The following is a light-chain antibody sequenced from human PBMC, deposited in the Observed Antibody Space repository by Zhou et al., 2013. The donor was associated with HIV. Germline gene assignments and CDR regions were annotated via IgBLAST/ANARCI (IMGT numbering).Light chain of an antibody. CDR1: QSVGNF. Sequence: EIVLTQSPATLSLSPGEGATLSCRASQSVGNFLAWYQHTPGQGPKVLIFGASTRANGIPDRFSGSGSGTEFTLTISRLEPEDFAVYYCQHYGVSPYTFGPGTKLEI. CDR3: QHYGVSPYT. CDR2: GAS. J-gene: IGKJ2*01. V-gene: IGKV3-20*01.